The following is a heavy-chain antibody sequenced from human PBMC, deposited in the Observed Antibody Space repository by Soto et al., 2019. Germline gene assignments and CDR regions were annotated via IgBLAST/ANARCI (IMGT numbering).Heavy chain of an antibody. Sequence: RASETLSLTCTVSGGSISSGGYYWSWIRQHPGKGLEWIGYIYYSGSTYYNPSLKSRVTISVDTSKNQFSLKLSSVTAADTAVYYCARTYDFWSGYPYTPLGGRDYYGMDVWGQGTTVTVSS. CDR3: ARTYDFWSGYPYTPLGGRDYYGMDV. J-gene: IGHJ6*02. CDR2: IYYSGST. V-gene: IGHV4-31*03. D-gene: IGHD3-3*01. CDR1: GGSISSGGYY.